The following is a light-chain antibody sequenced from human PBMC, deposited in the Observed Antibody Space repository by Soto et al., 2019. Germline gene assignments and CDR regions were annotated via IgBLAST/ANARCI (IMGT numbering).Light chain of an antibody. CDR1: QSVTYS. CDR3: QQRSAWPLT. Sequence: EVVLTQSPATLSLSPGERATLSCRASQSVTYSLAWYQQKPGLAPWLLIYDASNRATGVPARFSGSGSGTDFTLTISRLEPEDFGVYYCQQRSAWPLTFGGGTRVEIK. V-gene: IGKV3-11*01. J-gene: IGKJ4*01. CDR2: DAS.